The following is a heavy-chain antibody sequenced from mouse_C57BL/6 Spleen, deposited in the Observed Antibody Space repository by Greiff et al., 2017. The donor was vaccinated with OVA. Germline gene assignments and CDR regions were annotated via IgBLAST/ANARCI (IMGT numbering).Heavy chain of an antibody. CDR1: GFTFSSYA. V-gene: IGHV5-4*01. Sequence: EVQRVESGGGLVKPGGSLKLSCAASGFTFSSYAMSWVRQTPEKRLEWVATISDGGSYTYYPDNVKGRFTISRDNAKNNLYLQMSHLKSEDTAMYYCASTDYYGSRGAWFAYWGQGTLVTVSA. D-gene: IGHD1-1*01. CDR2: ISDGGSYT. CDR3: ASTDYYGSRGAWFAY. J-gene: IGHJ3*01.